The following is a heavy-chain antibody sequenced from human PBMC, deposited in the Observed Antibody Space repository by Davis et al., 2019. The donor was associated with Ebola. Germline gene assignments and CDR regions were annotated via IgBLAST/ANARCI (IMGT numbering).Heavy chain of an antibody. V-gene: IGHV4-34*01. CDR2: INHSGST. J-gene: IGHJ4*02. D-gene: IGHD3-3*01. CDR1: GGSFSGYY. Sequence: SETLSLTCAVYGGSFSGYYWSWIRQPPGKGLEWIGEINHSGSTYYNPSLKSRVTISVDTSKNQFSLKLSSVTAADTAVYYCATSDAWSGYFYWGQGTLVTVSS. CDR3: ATSDAWSGYFY.